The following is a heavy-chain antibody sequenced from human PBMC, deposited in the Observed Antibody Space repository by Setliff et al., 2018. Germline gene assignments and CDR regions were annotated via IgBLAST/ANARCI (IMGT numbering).Heavy chain of an antibody. CDR2: MNPNSGNT. CDR3: ARGLREDGYNLADY. J-gene: IGHJ4*02. Sequence: GASVKVSCKASGYAFTSYDINWVRQATGQGLEWMGWMNPNSGNTGYAQKFQGRVTMTRNTSISTAYMELSSLRSEDTAVYYWARGLREDGYNLADYWGQGTLVTVSS. V-gene: IGHV1-8*02. CDR1: GYAFTSYD. D-gene: IGHD5-12*01.